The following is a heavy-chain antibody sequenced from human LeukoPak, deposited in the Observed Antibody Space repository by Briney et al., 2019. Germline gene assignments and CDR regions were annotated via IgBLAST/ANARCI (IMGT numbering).Heavy chain of an antibody. Sequence: PGGSLRLSCAASGFAFRTYWMTWVRQAPGKGLEWVANINLDGTEEHYVDSSLKGRFTISRDNAKNSLYLQMTSLRVEDTAVYYCTSGRHDFLHWGQGTLVTVSS. D-gene: IGHD3/OR15-3a*01. J-gene: IGHJ4*02. CDR1: GFAFRTYW. CDR2: INLDGTEE. V-gene: IGHV3-7*01. CDR3: TSGRHDFLH.